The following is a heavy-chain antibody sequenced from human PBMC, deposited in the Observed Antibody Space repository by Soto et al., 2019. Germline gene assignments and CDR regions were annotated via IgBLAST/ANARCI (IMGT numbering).Heavy chain of an antibody. Sequence: SETLSLTCTVSGGSISSSSYYWGWIRQPPGKGLEWIGSIYYSGSTYYNPPLKSRVTISVDTSKNQFSLKLSSVTAADTAVYYCARKPYSSGWYFDYWGQGTLVTVSS. J-gene: IGHJ4*02. CDR1: GGSISSSSYY. D-gene: IGHD6-19*01. CDR2: IYYSGST. CDR3: ARKPYSSGWYFDY. V-gene: IGHV4-39*01.